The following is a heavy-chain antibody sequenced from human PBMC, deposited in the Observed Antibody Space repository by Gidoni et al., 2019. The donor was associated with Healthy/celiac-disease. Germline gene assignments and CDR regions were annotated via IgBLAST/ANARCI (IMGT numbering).Heavy chain of an antibody. CDR1: GGTFSSYA. J-gene: IGHJ6*02. D-gene: IGHD3-9*01. V-gene: IGHV1-69*01. Sequence: QVQLVQSGAEVKKPGSSVKVSCKASGGTFSSYAISWVRQAPGQGLEWMGGIIPIFGTANYAQKFQGRVTITADESTSTAYMELSSLRSEDTAVYYCAREVPDILTGYSPSQYYYYYYGMDVWGQGTTVTVSS. CDR3: AREVPDILTGYSPSQYYYYYYGMDV. CDR2: IIPIFGTA.